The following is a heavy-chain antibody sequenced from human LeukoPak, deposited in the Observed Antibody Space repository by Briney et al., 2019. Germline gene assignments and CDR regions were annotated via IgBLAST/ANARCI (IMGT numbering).Heavy chain of an antibody. CDR2: INPNSGGT. J-gene: IGHJ6*03. V-gene: IGHV1-2*02. Sequence: ASVKVSCKASGYTFTGYYMHWVRQAPGQGLEWMGWINPNSGGTNYAQKFQGRVTMTRDTSISTAYMEVSRLRSDDTAVYYCARDLSRVVVVAATRDYYYMDVWGKGTTVTVSS. D-gene: IGHD2-15*01. CDR3: ARDLSRVVVVAATRDYYYMDV. CDR1: GYTFTGYY.